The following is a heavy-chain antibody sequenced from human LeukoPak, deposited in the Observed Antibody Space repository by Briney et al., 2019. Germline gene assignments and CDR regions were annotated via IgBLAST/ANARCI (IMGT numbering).Heavy chain of an antibody. V-gene: IGHV1-18*01. J-gene: IGHJ3*02. CDR3: ARGRIRFGEASDASDI. CDR1: GYTFNNYG. CDR2: ISGYNGNT. D-gene: IGHD3-10*01. Sequence: ASVKVSCKASGYTFNNYGISWVRQAPGQGLEWMGWISGYNGNTNYAQNLQGRVSMTIDTSTSTVYMELRSLRSDDTAVYYCARGRIRFGEASDASDIWGQGTVVTVS.